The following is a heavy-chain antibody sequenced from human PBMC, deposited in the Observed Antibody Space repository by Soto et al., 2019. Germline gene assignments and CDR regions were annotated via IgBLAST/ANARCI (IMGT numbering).Heavy chain of an antibody. J-gene: IGHJ4*02. CDR3: ARQDRYCSSTSCYLFGY. D-gene: IGHD2-2*01. CDR1: GYSFTSYW. V-gene: IGHV5-51*01. Sequence: PGESLKISCKGSGYSFTSYWIGWVRQMPGKGLEWMGVIYPGDSDTRYSPSFQGQVTISADKSISTAYLQWSSLKASDTAMYYCARQDRYCSSTSCYLFGYWGQGTLVTVS. CDR2: IYPGDSDT.